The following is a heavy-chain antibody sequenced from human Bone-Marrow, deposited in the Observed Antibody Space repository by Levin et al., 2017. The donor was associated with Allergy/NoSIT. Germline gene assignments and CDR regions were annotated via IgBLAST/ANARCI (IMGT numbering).Heavy chain of an antibody. CDR1: GFTFSYYW. CDR2: IKQDGSEK. J-gene: IGHJ4*02. V-gene: IGHV3-7*01. Sequence: GESLKISCAASGFTFSYYWMSWVRQAPGRGLEWVANIKQDGSEKYYVDSVKGRFTISRDNAKNSLYLQMNSLRAEDTPVYYCARGQSWGQGTLVTVSS. CDR3: ARGQS.